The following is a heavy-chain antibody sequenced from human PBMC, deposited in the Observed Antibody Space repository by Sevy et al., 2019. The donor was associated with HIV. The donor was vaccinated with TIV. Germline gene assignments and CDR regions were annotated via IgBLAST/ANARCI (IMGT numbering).Heavy chain of an antibody. D-gene: IGHD4-17*01. CDR3: ARHGYGDYHTYFDY. CDR2: IYYNGYA. CDR1: GGSISTNSYY. Sequence: SETLSLTCTVSGGSISTNSYYWGWIRQRPGKGLELIGSIYYNGYAYYNPSLKSRVTISVDTSKHQFSLMLISVTAADTAVYYCARHGYGDYHTYFDYWGQGTLVTVSS. J-gene: IGHJ4*02. V-gene: IGHV4-39*01.